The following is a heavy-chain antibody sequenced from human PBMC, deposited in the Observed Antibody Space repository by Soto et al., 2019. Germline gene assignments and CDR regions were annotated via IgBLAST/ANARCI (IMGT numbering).Heavy chain of an antibody. CDR2: IIPIFGTA. J-gene: IGHJ4*02. D-gene: IGHD6-19*01. Sequence: SVRVSGKASGGTFGGYAISWGRRAPGQGLEWMGGIIPIFGTANYAQKFQGRVTITADESTSTAYMELSSLRSEDTAVYYCAYSSGWYHLNYFDYWGQGTLVTVSS. CDR3: AYSSGWYHLNYFDY. V-gene: IGHV1-69*13. CDR1: GGTFGGYA.